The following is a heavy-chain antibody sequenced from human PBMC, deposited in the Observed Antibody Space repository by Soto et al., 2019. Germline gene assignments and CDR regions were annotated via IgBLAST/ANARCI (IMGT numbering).Heavy chain of an antibody. Sequence: EMHLLESGGGLVQPGGSLRLSCAASGFTFSTFAMNWVRQAPGRGLEWVAGMYGNGNGASYAASMKGRVTISRDNSKNTLYLEMNSLRAEDTAVYYCVKDRIPDGRWNFDHWGQGTLVTVS. V-gene: IGHV3-23*05. CDR1: GFTFSTFA. D-gene: IGHD2-2*02. CDR2: MYGNGNGA. CDR3: VKDRIPDGRWNFDH. J-gene: IGHJ4*02.